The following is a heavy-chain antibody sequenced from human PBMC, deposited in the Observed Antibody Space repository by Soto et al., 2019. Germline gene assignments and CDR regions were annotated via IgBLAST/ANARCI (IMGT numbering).Heavy chain of an antibody. Sequence: GGSLRLSCAASGFTFSSYGMHWVRQAPGKGLEWVAVISYDGSNKYYADSVKGRFTISRDNSKNTLYLQMNSLRAEDTAVYYCAKEVVPAAMEDYYYYYGMDVWGQGTTVTVSS. V-gene: IGHV3-30*18. D-gene: IGHD2-2*01. CDR2: ISYDGSNK. CDR1: GFTFSSYG. J-gene: IGHJ6*02. CDR3: AKEVVPAAMEDYYYYYGMDV.